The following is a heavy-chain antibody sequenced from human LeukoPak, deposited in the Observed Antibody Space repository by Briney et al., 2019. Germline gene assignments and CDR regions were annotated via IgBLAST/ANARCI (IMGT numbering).Heavy chain of an antibody. CDR2: ISGSGGST. D-gene: IGHD4-17*01. V-gene: IGHV3-23*01. CDR1: GFTFSSYA. J-gene: IGHJ4*02. CDR3: AKGGTYGDSPLYFDY. Sequence: PGGSLRLSYAASGFTFSSYAMSWVRQAPGKGLEWVSAISGSGGSTYYADSVKGRFTISRDNSKNTLYLQMNSLRAEDTAVYYCAKGGTYGDSPLYFDYWGQGTLVTVSS.